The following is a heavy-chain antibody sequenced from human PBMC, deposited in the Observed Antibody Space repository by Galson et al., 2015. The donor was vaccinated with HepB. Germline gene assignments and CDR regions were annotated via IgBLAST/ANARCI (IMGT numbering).Heavy chain of an antibody. CDR3: AKELLWFGELLRGDFMDV. V-gene: IGHV3-30*02. CDR2: IRYDGSNK. D-gene: IGHD3-10*01. CDR1: GFTFSSYG. Sequence: SLRLSCAASGFTFSSYGMHWVRQAPGKGLEWVAFIRYDGSNKYYADSVKGRFTISRDNSKNTLYLQMNSLRAEDTAVYYCAKELLWFGELLRGDFMDVWGRGTTVTASS. J-gene: IGHJ6*02.